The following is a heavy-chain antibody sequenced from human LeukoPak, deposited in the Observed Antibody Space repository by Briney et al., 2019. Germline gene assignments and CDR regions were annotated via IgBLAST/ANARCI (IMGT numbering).Heavy chain of an antibody. D-gene: IGHD6-13*01. V-gene: IGHV4-30-4*08. CDR2: IYYSGST. CDR1: GGSISSGGYY. CDR3: ARVGIAAAGDY. Sequence: SETLSLTCTVSGGSISSGGYYWSWIRQHPGKGLEWIGYIYYSGSTYYNPSLKSRVTISVDTSKNQFSLKLSSVTAADTAVYYCARVGIAAAGDYWAREPWSPSPQ. J-gene: IGHJ4*02.